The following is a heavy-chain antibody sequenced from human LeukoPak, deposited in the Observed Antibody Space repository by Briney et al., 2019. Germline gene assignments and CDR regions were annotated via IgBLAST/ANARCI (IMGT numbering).Heavy chain of an antibody. Sequence: GGSLRLSCAASGFTFSSYLMTWVRQAPGKGLEWVANIKPDGSEKYYVDSVKGRFTISRDNAENSLYLQMNSLRAEDSAVYYCARNTDYWGQGTLVTVSS. CDR1: GFTFSSYL. J-gene: IGHJ4*02. V-gene: IGHV3-7*01. D-gene: IGHD2/OR15-2a*01. CDR2: IKPDGSEK. CDR3: ARNTDY.